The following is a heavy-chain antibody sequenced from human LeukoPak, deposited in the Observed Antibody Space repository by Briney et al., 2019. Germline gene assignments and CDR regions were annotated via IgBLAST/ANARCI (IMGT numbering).Heavy chain of an antibody. CDR2: MNPNSGNA. D-gene: IGHD3-10*01. Sequence: ASVKVSCKASGYTFTSYDINWVRQATGQGLEWMGWMNPNSGNAGYAQKFQGRVTMTRNTSISTAYMELSSLRSEDTAVYYCAREAGFGDQSEFDYWGQGTLVTVSS. V-gene: IGHV1-8*01. CDR3: AREAGFGDQSEFDY. J-gene: IGHJ4*02. CDR1: GYTFTSYD.